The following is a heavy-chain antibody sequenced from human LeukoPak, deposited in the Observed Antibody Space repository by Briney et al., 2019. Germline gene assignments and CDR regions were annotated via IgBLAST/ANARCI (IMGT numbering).Heavy chain of an antibody. J-gene: IGHJ4*02. CDR2: ISAYNGNT. CDR3: ARDSVRFLEWLGLDSDY. D-gene: IGHD3-3*01. Sequence: ASVKVSCKASGYTFTSYGISWVRQAPGQGLEWMGWISAYNGNTNYAQKLQGRVTMTTDTSTSTAYMELRSLRSDDTAVYYCARDSVRFLEWLGLDSDYWGQGTLVTVSS. V-gene: IGHV1-18*01. CDR1: GYTFTSYG.